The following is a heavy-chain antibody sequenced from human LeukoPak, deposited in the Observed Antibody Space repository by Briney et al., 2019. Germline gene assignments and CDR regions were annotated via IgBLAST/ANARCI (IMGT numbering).Heavy chain of an antibody. CDR2: INHSGST. D-gene: IGHD3-10*01. CDR1: GGSFSGYY. J-gene: IGHJ6*03. Sequence: SETLSLTCAVYGGSFSGYYWSWIRQPPGKGLEWIGEINHSGSTNYNPSLKSRVTISVDTSKNQFSLKLSSVTAADTAVYYCARRKGAMVRFYYMDVWGKGTTVTISS. CDR3: ARRKGAMVRFYYMDV. V-gene: IGHV4-34*01.